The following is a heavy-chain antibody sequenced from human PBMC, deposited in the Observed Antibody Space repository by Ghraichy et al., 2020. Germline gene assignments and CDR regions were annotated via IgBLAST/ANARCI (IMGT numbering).Heavy chain of an antibody. CDR3: ARGRSKVDFWSANGGYYYYGMDV. J-gene: IGHJ6*02. D-gene: IGHD3-3*01. CDR1: GGTFSSYA. V-gene: IGHV1-69*13. CDR2: IIPIFGTA. Sequence: SVKVSCKASGGTFSSYAISWVRQAPGQGLEWMGGIIPIFGTANYAQKFQGRVTITADESTSTAYMELSSLRSEDTAVYYCARGRSKVDFWSANGGYYYYGMDVWGQGTTVTVSS.